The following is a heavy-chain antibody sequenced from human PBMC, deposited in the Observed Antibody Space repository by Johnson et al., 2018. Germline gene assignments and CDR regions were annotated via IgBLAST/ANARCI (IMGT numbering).Heavy chain of an antibody. D-gene: IGHD5-24*01. Sequence: VQLVETGGGSVQPGGSLRLSCVASGFPFSRYWMHWVRQAPGKGLVWVSRMSSDGRTIHYADSVKGRLTISRDNAKNTVYLQMDSLRAEDTALSYCAKRSKDGYKSPIYLWGQGTLVTVSA. CDR3: AKRSKDGYKSPIYL. CDR2: MSSDGRTI. J-gene: IGHJ5*02. V-gene: IGHV3-74*01. CDR1: GFPFSRYW.